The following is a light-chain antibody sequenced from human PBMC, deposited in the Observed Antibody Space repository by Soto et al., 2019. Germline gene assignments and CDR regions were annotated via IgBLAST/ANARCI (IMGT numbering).Light chain of an antibody. CDR1: QSVSSY. CDR2: DAS. V-gene: IGKV3-11*01. CDR3: QQRSNWPLT. J-gene: IGKJ4*01. Sequence: EIVLTQSPATLSLSPGERATLSCRASQSVSSYLAWYQQKPGQAPRLLIYDASSKATSIPARFSGSGSGTDFAVTISSLEPEDVALYYCQQRSNWPLTFGGGTKVEIK.